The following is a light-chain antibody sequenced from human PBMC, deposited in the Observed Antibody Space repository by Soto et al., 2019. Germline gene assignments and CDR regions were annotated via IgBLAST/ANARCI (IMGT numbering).Light chain of an antibody. CDR2: EDN. CDR1: SGSIASNY. V-gene: IGLV6-57*04. Sequence: NFMLTQPHSVSESPGKTVTISCTRSSGSIASNYVQWYQQRPGSAPTTVIYEDNQRPSGVPDRFSGSIDSSSNSASLTISGLKTEDEADYYCQSYDSSNFPHVVFGGGTKLTVL. CDR3: QSYDSSNFPHVV. J-gene: IGLJ2*01.